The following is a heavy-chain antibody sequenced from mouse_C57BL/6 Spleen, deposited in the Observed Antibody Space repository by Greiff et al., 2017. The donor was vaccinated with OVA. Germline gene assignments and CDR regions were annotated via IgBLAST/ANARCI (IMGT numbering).Heavy chain of an antibody. CDR1: GFSFNTYA. Sequence: EVKVVESGGGLVQPKGSLKLSCAASGFSFNTYAMNWVRQAPGTGLEWVARIRSKSNNYATYYADSVKDRFTISRDDSESMLYLQMNNLKTEDTAMYYCVRGGAYYGLDYWGQGTTLTVSS. CDR3: VRGGAYYGLDY. D-gene: IGHD2-10*01. CDR2: IRSKSNNYAT. J-gene: IGHJ2*01. V-gene: IGHV10-1*01.